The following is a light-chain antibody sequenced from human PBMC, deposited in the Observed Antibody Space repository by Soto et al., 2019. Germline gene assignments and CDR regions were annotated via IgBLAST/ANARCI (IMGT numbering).Light chain of an antibody. CDR1: QSLSSNY. CDR3: QQFGY. CDR2: GTS. J-gene: IGKJ4*01. V-gene: IGKV3-20*01. Sequence: EIVLTQSPGALSLSPGERAILSCRASQSLSSNYLAWYQQKPGQAPRLLIYGTSSRATGIPDRFSGSGSGTDFTLTISRLEPEAFAVYYCQQFGYFGGGTKVEIK.